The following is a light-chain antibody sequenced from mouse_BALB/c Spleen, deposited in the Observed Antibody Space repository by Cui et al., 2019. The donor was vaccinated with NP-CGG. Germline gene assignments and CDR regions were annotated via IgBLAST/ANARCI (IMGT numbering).Light chain of an antibody. Sequence: QAVVTPESALPTSPGETVTLTCRSSTGAVTTSNYANWVQEKPEHLFTGLIGGTNNRAPGVPARFSGSLIGDKAALTITGAQTEDEAIYFCALWYSNHWVFGGGTKLTVL. CDR3: ALWYSNHWV. CDR1: TGAVTTSNY. CDR2: GTN. J-gene: IGLJ1*01. V-gene: IGLV1*01.